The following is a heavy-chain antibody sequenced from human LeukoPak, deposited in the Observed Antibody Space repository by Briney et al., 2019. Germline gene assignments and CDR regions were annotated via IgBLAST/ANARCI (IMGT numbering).Heavy chain of an antibody. V-gene: IGHV5-51*01. CDR1: GYSFISYS. Sequence: RGESLKISCKTSGYSFISYSIAWVRQMPGKGLEWMGIIYPGDSDIRYSPSFQGQVTISADKSITTAYLQWSSLKASDTAMYYCARHASSGWYYFDYWGQGTLVTVSS. CDR3: ARHASSGWYYFDY. CDR2: IYPGDSDI. D-gene: IGHD6-19*01. J-gene: IGHJ4*02.